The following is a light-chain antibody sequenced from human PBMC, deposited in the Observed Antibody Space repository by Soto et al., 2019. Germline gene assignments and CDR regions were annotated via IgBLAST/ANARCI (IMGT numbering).Light chain of an antibody. CDR2: DAS. Sequence: EIVLAQSPCTLSVSPRERSTLSCRASQSVSSSLAWYQQKTGQAPRLLIYDASKRATAIPVRFSGSGSGTDFTLTISSLEPEDFAVYYCQQRARWPWTFGQGTKVDIK. CDR3: QQRARWPWT. V-gene: IGKV3-11*01. CDR1: QSVSSS. J-gene: IGKJ1*01.